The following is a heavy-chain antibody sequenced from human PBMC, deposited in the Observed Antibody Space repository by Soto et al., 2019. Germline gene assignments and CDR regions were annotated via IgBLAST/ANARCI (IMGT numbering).Heavy chain of an antibody. J-gene: IGHJ4*02. D-gene: IGHD1-26*01. V-gene: IGHV3-64D*06. Sequence: GGSLRLSCSVSGFTFSSYAMHWVRQAPGKGLEYVSSISSNGVATYYVDSVKGRFTISRDNSKSTLYLQMSSLRPEDTAVYYCVKDRWVDYWGQGSLVSGSS. CDR1: GFTFSSYA. CDR3: VKDRWVDY. CDR2: ISSNGVAT.